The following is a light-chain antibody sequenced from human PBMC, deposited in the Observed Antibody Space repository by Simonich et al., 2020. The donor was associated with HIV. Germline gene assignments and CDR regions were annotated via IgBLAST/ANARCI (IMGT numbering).Light chain of an antibody. CDR2: ECS. V-gene: IGLV2-23*01. CDR1: SSDVGGYNY. J-gene: IGLJ3*02. Sequence: QSALTQPRSVSGSPGQSVTISCTGTSSDVGGYNYVSWYQHHPGKAPKLMISECSKRPSGVSNRFSCSNSGNTASLTISGLQAEDEAVYYCCSYAGSSTFWVFGGGTKVTVL. CDR3: CSYAGSSTFWV.